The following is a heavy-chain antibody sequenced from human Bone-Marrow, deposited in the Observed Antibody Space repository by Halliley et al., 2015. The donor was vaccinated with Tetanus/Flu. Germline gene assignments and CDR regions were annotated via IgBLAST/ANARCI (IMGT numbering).Heavy chain of an antibody. D-gene: IGHD1-26*01. Sequence: EVQLVQSGAEVKKPGDSLKISCKVSGYSFNNSWIAWVRQMPGKGLEWMGIIYPGDSDTRYSPSFQGQVTLSADKSFSTAYLQWSSLKASDTARYYCARQNSLPVGGTELRTSVDRYGLDVWGQGTTATVSS. J-gene: IGHJ6*02. V-gene: IGHV5-51*01. CDR2: IYPGDSDT. CDR1: GYSFNNSW. CDR3: ARQNSLPVGGTELRTSVDRYGLDV.